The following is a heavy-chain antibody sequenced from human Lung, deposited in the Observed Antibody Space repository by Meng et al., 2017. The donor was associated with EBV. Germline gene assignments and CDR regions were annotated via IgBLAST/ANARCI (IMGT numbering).Heavy chain of an antibody. V-gene: IGHV4-4*07. J-gene: IGHJ4*02. CDR3: AADPLLDDYGNSFDY. CDR2: FHTSGGT. CDR1: GGSINSYY. D-gene: IGHD4-11*01. Sequence: QVQLKESGPRMTKPSETLSLAYTVSGGSINSYYWHWIRQPAGKGLEWIGRFHTSGGTKYNPSLKSRVTMSVDMSKSQLSLNLNSVTAADTAVYYCAADPLLDDYGNSFDYWGQGTLVTVSS.